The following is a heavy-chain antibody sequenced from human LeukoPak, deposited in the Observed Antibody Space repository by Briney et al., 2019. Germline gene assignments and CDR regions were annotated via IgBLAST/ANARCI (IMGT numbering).Heavy chain of an antibody. CDR1: GFTFSSYW. CDR2: IKQDGSEK. J-gene: IGHJ4*02. V-gene: IGHV3-7*01. D-gene: IGHD3-9*01. Sequence: PGGSLRLSCAASGFTFSSYWMSWVRQAPGKGLEWVANIKQDGSEKYYVDSVKGRFTISRDNAKNTLYLQMNSLRAEDTAVYYCARAGRGLRYFDWLTYDYWGQGTLVTVSS. CDR3: ARAGRGLRYFDWLTYDY.